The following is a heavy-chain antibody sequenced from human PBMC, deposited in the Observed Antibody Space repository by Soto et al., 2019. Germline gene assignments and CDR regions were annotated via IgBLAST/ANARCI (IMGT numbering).Heavy chain of an antibody. CDR1: GYTFTSSG. J-gene: IGHJ6*02. Sequence: ASVKVSCKASGYTFTSSGISWVRQAPGQGLEWMGWISAYNGNTNYEQKLQGRVTMTTDTSTSTAYMELRSLISDDTAVYYCARDYPPPATLNYYYGMDVWGQGTTVTVSS. CDR2: ISAYNGNT. CDR3: ARDYPPPATLNYYYGMDV. V-gene: IGHV1-18*01. D-gene: IGHD5-12*01.